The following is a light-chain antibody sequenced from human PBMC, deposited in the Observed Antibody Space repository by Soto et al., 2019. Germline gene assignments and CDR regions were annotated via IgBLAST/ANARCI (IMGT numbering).Light chain of an antibody. V-gene: IGLV2-11*01. Sequence: QSALTQPRSVSGSPGQSVTISCTGTSSDVGGYNFVSWYQQHPGKAPKLMIYDVSRRPSGVPDRFSGSKSGNTASLTISGLQPEDEADYYCYSYAGTYTGYVFGTGTKLTVL. CDR3: YSYAGTYTGYV. CDR1: SSDVGGYNF. J-gene: IGLJ1*01. CDR2: DVS.